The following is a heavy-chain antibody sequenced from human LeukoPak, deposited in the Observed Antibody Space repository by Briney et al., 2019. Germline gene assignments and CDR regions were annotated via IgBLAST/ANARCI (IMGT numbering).Heavy chain of an antibody. CDR2: IYYSGST. J-gene: IGHJ5*02. V-gene: IGHV4-39*01. CDR3: ARGAAAGPSRFDP. CDR1: GGSIRSSSYY. Sequence: PSETLSLTCTVSGGSIRSSSYYWGWLRQPPGKGLEWIGSIYYSGSTYYNPSLKSRVTISVDTSKNQFSLKLSSVTAADTAVYYCARGAAAGPSRFDPWGQGTLVTVSS. D-gene: IGHD6-13*01.